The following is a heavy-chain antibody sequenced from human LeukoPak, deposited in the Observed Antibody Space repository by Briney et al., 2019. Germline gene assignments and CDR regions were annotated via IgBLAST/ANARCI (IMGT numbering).Heavy chain of an antibody. Sequence: SETLSLTCAVYGGSFSGYYWSWIRQPPGKGLEWIGEINHSGSTTYNPSLKSRVTISVDTSKNQFSLKLSSVTAADTAVYYCAGGPPFLFRCSYGYVDYWGQGTLVTVSS. CDR2: INHSGST. J-gene: IGHJ4*02. CDR3: AGGPPFLFRCSYGYVDY. D-gene: IGHD5-18*01. V-gene: IGHV4-34*01. CDR1: GGSFSGYY.